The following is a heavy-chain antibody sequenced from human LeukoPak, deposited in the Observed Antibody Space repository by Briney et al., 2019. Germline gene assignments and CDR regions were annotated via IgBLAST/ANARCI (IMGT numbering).Heavy chain of an antibody. Sequence: SETLSLTCSVSADSISLYFWSWIRQSPGKGLEWIGYIDDSGNTKYHPSLKSRVTISVDTSTNQFSLKLRSVTAADTGVYYCARSLRYFDWTEGGLDVWGQGTTVTVSS. CDR1: ADSISLYF. D-gene: IGHD3-9*01. CDR3: ARSLRYFDWTEGGLDV. V-gene: IGHV4-59*01. J-gene: IGHJ6*02. CDR2: IDDSGNT.